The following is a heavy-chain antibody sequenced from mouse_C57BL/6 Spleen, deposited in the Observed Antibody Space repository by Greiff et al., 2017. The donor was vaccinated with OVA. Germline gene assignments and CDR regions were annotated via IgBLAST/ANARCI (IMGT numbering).Heavy chain of an antibody. J-gene: IGHJ1*03. CDR3: ARSYDCGSSYVWYFDV. CDR1: GYSFTDYN. CDR2: INPNYGTT. D-gene: IGHD1-1*01. V-gene: IGHV1-39*01. Sequence: EVQLQQSGPELVKPGASVKISCKASGYSFTDYNMNWVKQSNGKSLEWIGVINPNYGTTSYNQKFKGKATLTVDQSSSTAYMQLNSLTSEDSAVYYGARSYDCGSSYVWYFDVWGTGTTVTVSA.